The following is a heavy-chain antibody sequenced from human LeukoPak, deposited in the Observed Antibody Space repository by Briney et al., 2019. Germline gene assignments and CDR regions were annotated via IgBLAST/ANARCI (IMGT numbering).Heavy chain of an antibody. CDR3: ARDSLRGYSYGYTGDY. J-gene: IGHJ4*02. D-gene: IGHD5-18*01. CDR2: ISSSSSTI. V-gene: IGHV3-48*01. Sequence: GGSLRLSCAASGFTFSSYSMNWVRQAPGKGLEWVSYISSSSSTIYYADSVKGRFTISRDNAKNSLYLQMNSLRAEDTAVYYCARDSLRGYSYGYTGDYWGQGTLVTFSS. CDR1: GFTFSSYS.